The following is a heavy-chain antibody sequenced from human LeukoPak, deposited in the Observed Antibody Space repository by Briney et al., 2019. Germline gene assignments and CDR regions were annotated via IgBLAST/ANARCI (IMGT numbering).Heavy chain of an antibody. Sequence: GGSLRLSCAASGFTFSNAWMSWVRQDPGKGLEWVAVISYDGSNKYYADSVKSRFTIFRDNSKNTLYLQMNSLRAEDTAVYYCARERNVVVPAAIREDYYYYMDVWGKGTTVTVSS. CDR1: GFTFSNAW. D-gene: IGHD2-2*02. J-gene: IGHJ6*03. CDR2: ISYDGSNK. V-gene: IGHV3-30-3*01. CDR3: ARERNVVVPAAIREDYYYYMDV.